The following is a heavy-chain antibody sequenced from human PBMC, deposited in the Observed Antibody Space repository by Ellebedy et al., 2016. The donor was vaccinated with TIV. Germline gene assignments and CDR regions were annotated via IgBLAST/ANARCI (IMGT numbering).Heavy chain of an antibody. V-gene: IGHV3-74*01. Sequence: GESLKISCVASGFAFSSRWIHWVRQAPGKGLVWVSHINSDGSSTTYADSVKGRFTISRDNAKDTVYLQMNSLRAEDTAVYFCARSRGVSYWGQGTLVTVSS. CDR1: GFAFSSRW. D-gene: IGHD2-8*01. CDR2: INSDGSST. CDR3: ARSRGVSY. J-gene: IGHJ4*02.